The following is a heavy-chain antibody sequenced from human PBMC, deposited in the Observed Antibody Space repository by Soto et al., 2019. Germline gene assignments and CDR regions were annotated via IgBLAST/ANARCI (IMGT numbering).Heavy chain of an antibody. CDR3: ARSTVVGDALDI. CDR1: GFTFSSYG. Sequence: QVQVVESGGGVVQPGRSLRLSCVASGFTFSSYGMHWVRQAPGKGLEWVAIIWYDGTNKYYADIVKGRFTISRDNSKHTLYLQMNSLTAEDTAVYYCARSTVVGDALDIWGHGTVVTVSS. J-gene: IGHJ3*02. D-gene: IGHD2-15*01. V-gene: IGHV3-33*01. CDR2: IWYDGTNK.